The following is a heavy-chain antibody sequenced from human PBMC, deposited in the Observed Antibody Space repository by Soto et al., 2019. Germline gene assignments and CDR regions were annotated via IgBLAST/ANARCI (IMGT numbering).Heavy chain of an antibody. CDR1: GFTFSSYG. CDR3: AKGFGEAHLDY. J-gene: IGHJ4*02. CDR2: ISYDGSNK. Sequence: QVQLVESGGGVVQPGRSLRLSCAASGFTFSSYGMHWVRQAPGKGLEWVAVISYDGSNKYYADSVKGRFTISRDNSKNTLYLQMNSLRADDTAVYYCAKGFGEAHLDYCGQGPLVTVSS. D-gene: IGHD3-3*01. V-gene: IGHV3-30*18.